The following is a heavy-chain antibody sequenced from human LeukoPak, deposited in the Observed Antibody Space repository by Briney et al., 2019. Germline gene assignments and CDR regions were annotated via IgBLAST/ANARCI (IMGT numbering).Heavy chain of an antibody. CDR1: GVSFSGYY. CDR3: AISGFRRGSSSSWFDP. D-gene: IGHD6-6*01. J-gene: IGHJ5*02. CDR2: INHSGST. V-gene: IGHV4-34*01. Sequence: SVTLSLTCAGYGVSFSGYYWGWIRQPPGKGLEWSVEINHSGSTNYNPSLKSRVTISVDTSKNQFSLKLSSVTAADTAVYYCAISGFRRGSSSSWFDPWGQGTLVTVSS.